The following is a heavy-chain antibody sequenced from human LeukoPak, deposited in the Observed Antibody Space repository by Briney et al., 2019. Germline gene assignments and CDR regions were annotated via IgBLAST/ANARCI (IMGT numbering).Heavy chain of an antibody. CDR1: GYTFTSYY. CDR2: INPSGGST. D-gene: IGHD5-18*01. CDR3: ARDPDDVDTAMDDDY. Sequence: GASVKVSCKASGYTFTSYYMHWVRQAPGQGLEWMGTINPSGGSTSYAQKFQGRVTMTRDTSTSTVYMELSSLRSEDTAVYYCARDPDDVDTAMDDDYWGQGTLVTVSS. J-gene: IGHJ4*02. V-gene: IGHV1-46*01.